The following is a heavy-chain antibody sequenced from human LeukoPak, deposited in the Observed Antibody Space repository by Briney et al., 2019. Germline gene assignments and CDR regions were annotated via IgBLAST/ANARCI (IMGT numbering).Heavy chain of an antibody. CDR1: GGSIRSSSYY. V-gene: IGHV4-39*01. CDR2: IYYSVST. D-gene: IGHD6-19*01. J-gene: IGHJ5*02. CDR3: ARHGGSPDWFDP. Sequence: SETLSLTCTVSGGSIRSSSYYWGWSRKPRGKGREWIGNIYYSVSTYYNPSLKSRVTVSVDTSKNQFSLKLSSVTAADTAVYYCARHGGSPDWFDPWGQGTLVIVSS.